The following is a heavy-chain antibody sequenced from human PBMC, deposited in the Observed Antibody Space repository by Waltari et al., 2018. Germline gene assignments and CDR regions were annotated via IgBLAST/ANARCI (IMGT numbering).Heavy chain of an antibody. V-gene: IGHV3-48*01. D-gene: IGHD2-15*01. Sequence: EVQLVESGGGLVQPGGSLRLSCAASGFTFSSYSMNWVRQAPGKGLEWVSYISSSSSTIYYADSVKGRFTISRDNAKNSLYLQMNSLRAEDTAVYYCAGVAATPGSIGGVDYWGQGTLVTVSS. CDR3: AGVAATPGSIGGVDY. J-gene: IGHJ4*02. CDR2: ISSSSSTI. CDR1: GFTFSSYS.